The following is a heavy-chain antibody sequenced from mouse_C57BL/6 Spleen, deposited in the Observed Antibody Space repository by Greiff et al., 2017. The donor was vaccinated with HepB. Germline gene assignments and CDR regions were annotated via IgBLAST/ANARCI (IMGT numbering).Heavy chain of an antibody. Sequence: EVQVVESGPELVKPGASVKIPCKASGYTFTDYNMDWVKQSHGKSLEWIGDINPNNGGTIYNQKFKGKATLTVDKSSSTAYMELRSLTSEDTAVYYCARKNYGSSGFAYWGQGTLVTVSA. CDR1: GYTFTDYN. V-gene: IGHV1-18*01. D-gene: IGHD1-1*01. CDR3: ARKNYGSSGFAY. J-gene: IGHJ3*01. CDR2: INPNNGGT.